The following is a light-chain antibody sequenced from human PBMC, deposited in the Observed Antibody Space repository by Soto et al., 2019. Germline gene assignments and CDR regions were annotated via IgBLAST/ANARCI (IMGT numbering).Light chain of an antibody. CDR3: QQYNSYPLT. V-gene: IGKV1-5*03. J-gene: IGKJ4*01. Sequence: DIQMTQSPSTLSASAGDRVTITCRASQSISSWLAWYQQKPGKAPKLLIHEASSLESGVPSRFSGSGSETEFTLTSSSLQPDDFATYYCQQYNSYPLTFGGGTKVDIK. CDR2: EAS. CDR1: QSISSW.